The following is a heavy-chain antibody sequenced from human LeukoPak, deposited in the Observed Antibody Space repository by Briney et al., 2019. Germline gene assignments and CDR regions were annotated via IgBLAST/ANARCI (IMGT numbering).Heavy chain of an antibody. CDR3: ARVSVDSGYYYLDF. J-gene: IGHJ4*02. Sequence: SVKVSCKASGGTFSSYTVTWVRQAPGQGLEWMGGIIPMFRTSNYAQKFQGRVTVTTDESTSTAYMELTGLRSEDTAVYYCARVSVDSGYYYLDFWGQGTLVTVSS. CDR1: GGTFSSYT. D-gene: IGHD3-22*01. V-gene: IGHV1-69*05. CDR2: IIPMFRTS.